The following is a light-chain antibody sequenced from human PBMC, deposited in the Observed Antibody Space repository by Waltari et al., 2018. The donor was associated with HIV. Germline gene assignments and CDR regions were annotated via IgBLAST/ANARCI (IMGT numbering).Light chain of an antibody. J-gene: IGLJ3*02. CDR2: EVT. CDR1: NEDVGAYNY. CDR3: SSWTTSTTRV. V-gene: IGLV2-14*03. Sequence: QSALTQPASVSGAPGQSITISCPGPNEDVGAYNYVSCYQQHPGKAPKLIIYEVTNRPSGISARFSGSKSGNTASLTISGLQAEDEADYHCSSWTTSTTRVFGGGTKVTVL.